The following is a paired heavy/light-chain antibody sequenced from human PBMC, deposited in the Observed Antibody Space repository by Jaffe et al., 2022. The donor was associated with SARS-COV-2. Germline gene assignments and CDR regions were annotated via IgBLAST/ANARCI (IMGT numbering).Heavy chain of an antibody. Sequence: QLQVQESGPGLVKPSETLSLTCTVSGVSISSSTYYWGWIRQPPRKGLEWLGNLHYTGSTYYNPSLKSRVTISVDTSNNQISLRLTSVTAADTALYYCAGFGDFDAFDVWGHGTLVTVSS. CDR3: AGFGDFDAFDV. V-gene: IGHV4-39*01. D-gene: IGHD4-17*01. CDR1: GVSISSSTYY. CDR2: LHYTGST. J-gene: IGHJ3*01.
Light chain of an antibody. J-gene: IGLJ1*01. V-gene: IGLV2-23*01. CDR3: CSYAGSGTYV. Sequence: QSALTQPASVSGSPGQSITISCTGSSSDVGSYKVVSWYQRHPGKAPKLIIYEGSERPSGVSNRFSGSKSGNTASLTISGLQTEDEADYFCCSYAGSGTYVFGTGTKVTVL. CDR2: EGS. CDR1: SSDVGSYKV.